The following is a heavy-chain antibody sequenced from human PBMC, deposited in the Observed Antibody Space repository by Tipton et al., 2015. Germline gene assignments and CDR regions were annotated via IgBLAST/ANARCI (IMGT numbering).Heavy chain of an antibody. CDR1: GFEFSSYR. Sequence: GSLRLSCSASGFEFSSYRMSWVRQAPGKGLEWVAYINKDVAEKSYGDSVKGRFTISRDNAKKSLFLQMDSLRAEDTAVYYCARVTSFTYYFDFWGRGVLVTVSS. V-gene: IGHV3-7*01. D-gene: IGHD2-2*01. J-gene: IGHJ4*02. CDR2: INKDVAEK. CDR3: ARVTSFTYYFDF.